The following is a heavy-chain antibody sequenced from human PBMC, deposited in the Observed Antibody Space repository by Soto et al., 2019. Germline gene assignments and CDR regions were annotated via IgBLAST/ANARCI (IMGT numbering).Heavy chain of an antibody. CDR3: ARPPLYSSSSGNFDY. Sequence: SETLSLTCTVSGGSVSSGSYYWSWIRQPPGKGLEWIGCIYYSGSTNYNPSLKSRVTISVDTSKNQFSLKLSSVTAADTAVYYCARPPLYSSSSGNFDYWGQGTLVTVSS. CDR1: GGSVSSGSYY. CDR2: IYYSGST. D-gene: IGHD6-13*01. V-gene: IGHV4-61*01. J-gene: IGHJ4*02.